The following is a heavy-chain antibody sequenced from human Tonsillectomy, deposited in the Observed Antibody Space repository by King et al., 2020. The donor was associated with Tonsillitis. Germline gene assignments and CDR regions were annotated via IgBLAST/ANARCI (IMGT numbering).Heavy chain of an antibody. D-gene: IGHD3-3*01. V-gene: IGHV4-61*02. CDR3: VRASTFWSGYTGCDS. Sequence: VQLQESGLGLVKPSQTLSLTCTVSGGSISSGGSYWTWIRQPAGKGLEWIGRVYTRGSADYNPSLSGRVTISVDTSKNQFSLKLTSVTATDTAVYYCVRASTFWSGYTGCDSWGQGTLVTVSS. CDR1: GGSISSGGSY. J-gene: IGHJ4*02. CDR2: VYTRGSA.